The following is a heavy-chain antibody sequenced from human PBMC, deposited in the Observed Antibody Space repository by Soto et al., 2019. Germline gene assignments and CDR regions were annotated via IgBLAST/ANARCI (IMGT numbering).Heavy chain of an antibody. CDR3: ARPRIVVATDAFDI. CDR2: IYPGDSDT. J-gene: IGHJ3*02. Sequence: GASLKISCKGSGYSFTNYWITWVRQMPGKGLEWMGIIYPGDSDTRYSPSFQGQVTISADKSISTAYLQWSSLKASDTAMYYCARPRIVVATDAFDIWGQGTMVTVSS. D-gene: IGHD3-22*01. V-gene: IGHV5-51*01. CDR1: GYSFTNYW.